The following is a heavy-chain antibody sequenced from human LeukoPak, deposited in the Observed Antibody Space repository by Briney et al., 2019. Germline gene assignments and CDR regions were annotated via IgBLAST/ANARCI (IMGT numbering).Heavy chain of an antibody. CDR2: INPNSGGT. D-gene: IGHD2-2*01. CDR3: AALVCSSTSCRDY. Sequence: ASVKVSCKASGFTFTGYYMHWVRQAPGQGLEWMGWINPNSGGTNYAQKFQERVTITRDMSTSTAYMELSSLRSEDTAVYYCAALVCSSTSCRDYWGQGTLVTVSS. J-gene: IGHJ4*02. CDR1: GFTFTGYY. V-gene: IGHV1-2*02.